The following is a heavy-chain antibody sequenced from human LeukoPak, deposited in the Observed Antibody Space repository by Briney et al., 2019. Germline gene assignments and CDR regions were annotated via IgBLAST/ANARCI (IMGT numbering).Heavy chain of an antibody. J-gene: IGHJ4*02. CDR1: GGSISSSNW. CDR2: IYHSGST. D-gene: IGHD2-21*02. V-gene: IGHV4-4*02. Sequence: SETLSLTCAVSGGSISSSNWWSWVRQPPGKGLEWIGEIYHSGSTNYNPSLKSRVTISVDKSKNQFSLKLSSVTAADTAVYYCARDSGMTATSRLGYWGQGTLVTVSS. CDR3: ARDSGMTATSRLGY.